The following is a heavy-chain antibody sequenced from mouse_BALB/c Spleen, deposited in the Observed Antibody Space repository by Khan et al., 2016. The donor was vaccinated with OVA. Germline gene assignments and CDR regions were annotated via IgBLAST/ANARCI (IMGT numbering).Heavy chain of an antibody. CDR3: TREEALYYFDY. CDR1: GYIFTSYW. CDR2: IYPGTDYT. V-gene: IGHV1-76*01. Sequence: QVQLKQSGAELVRPGASVKLSCKTSGYIFTSYWIHWVKQRPGQGLEWIANIYPGTDYTYYNEKVKDRATLTADKSSSTAYMQLSSLKSAASAVYCCTREEALYYFDYWGQGTTLTVSS. D-gene: IGHD3-2*02. J-gene: IGHJ2*01.